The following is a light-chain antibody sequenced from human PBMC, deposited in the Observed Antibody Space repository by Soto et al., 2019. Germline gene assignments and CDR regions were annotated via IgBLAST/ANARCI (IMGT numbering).Light chain of an antibody. CDR1: SSDIGAGYR. CDR3: QSFDKYLSAVV. CDR2: DNT. Sequence: QPVLTQSPSVSGAPGERVTISCTGSSSDIGAGYRVRWYQQVPGTAPKLLIYDNTNRPSGVPARFSGSKSGTSASLAISGLQAEDEADYYCQSFDKYLSAVVFGGGTKLTVL. V-gene: IGLV1-40*01. J-gene: IGLJ2*01.